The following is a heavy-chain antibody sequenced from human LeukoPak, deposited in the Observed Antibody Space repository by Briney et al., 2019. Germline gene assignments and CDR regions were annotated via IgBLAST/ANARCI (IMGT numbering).Heavy chain of an antibody. D-gene: IGHD2-15*01. CDR2: IIPIFGTA. Sequence: SVKVSCKASGGTFSSYAISWVRQAPGQGLEWMGGIIPIFGTANYAQKFQGRVTITADESTSTAYMELSSLRSEDTAVYYCAGVASVAATADHVSSFDPWGQGTLVTVSS. CDR3: AGVASVAATADHVSSFDP. V-gene: IGHV1-69*13. CDR1: GGTFSSYA. J-gene: IGHJ5*02.